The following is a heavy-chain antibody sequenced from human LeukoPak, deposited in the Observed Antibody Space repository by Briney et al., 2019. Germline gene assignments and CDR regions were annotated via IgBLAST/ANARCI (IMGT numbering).Heavy chain of an antibody. Sequence: SVKVSCKASGGTFSSYAISWVRQAPGQGLEWMGRIIPILGIANYAQKFQGRVTITADKSTSTAYMELSSPRSEDTAVYYCAYFNARYQREDYFDYWGQGTLVTVSS. V-gene: IGHV1-69*04. CDR2: IIPILGIA. J-gene: IGHJ4*02. D-gene: IGHD2-2*01. CDR1: GGTFSSYA. CDR3: AYFNARYQREDYFDY.